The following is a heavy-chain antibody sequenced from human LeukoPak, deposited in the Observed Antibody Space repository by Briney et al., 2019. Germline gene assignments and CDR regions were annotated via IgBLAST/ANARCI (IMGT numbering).Heavy chain of an antibody. V-gene: IGHV3-33*06. J-gene: IGHJ4*02. CDR2: ICYNGNNK. D-gene: IGHD3-3*01. CDR1: GFTFSTYG. Sequence: GGSLRLSCAASGFTFSTYGMHWVRQAPGKGLEWVALICYNGNNKYYADSVRGRFTISRDNAKNKLYLQMNSLRAEDTAVYYCAKDLRYYDLWSGLADYWRQGTMVSVSS. CDR3: AKDLRYYDLWSGLADY.